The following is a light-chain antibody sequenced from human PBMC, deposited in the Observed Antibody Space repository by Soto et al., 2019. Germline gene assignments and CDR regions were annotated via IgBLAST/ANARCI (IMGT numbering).Light chain of an antibody. Sequence: QSVLTQPPSASGTPGQRLTISCSGSSSNIGDNTVHWYQQFPGAAPKLLIYISSQRPSGVPDRFSASKSGSSASLAISGLRSEDEADYYCAAWDDILDGGVFGGGTKVTVL. V-gene: IGLV1-44*01. J-gene: IGLJ3*02. CDR1: SSNIGDNT. CDR2: ISS. CDR3: AAWDDILDGGV.